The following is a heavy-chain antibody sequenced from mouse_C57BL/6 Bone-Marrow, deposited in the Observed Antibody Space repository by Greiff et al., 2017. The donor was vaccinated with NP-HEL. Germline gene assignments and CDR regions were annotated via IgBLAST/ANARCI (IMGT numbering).Heavy chain of an antibody. CDR1: GYSFTDYN. CDR2: INPNYGTT. Sequence: VQLQQSGPELVKPGASVKISCKASGYSFTDYNMNWVKQSTGKSLEWIGVINPNYGTTSYNQKFKGKATLTVDQSSSTAYMQLNSLTSEDSAVYYCARGYYGSSYSYGYFDVWGTGTTVTVSS. CDR3: ARGYYGSSYSYGYFDV. D-gene: IGHD1-1*01. J-gene: IGHJ1*03. V-gene: IGHV1-39*01.